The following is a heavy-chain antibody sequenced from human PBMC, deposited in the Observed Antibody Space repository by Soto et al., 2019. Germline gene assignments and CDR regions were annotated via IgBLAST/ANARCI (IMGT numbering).Heavy chain of an antibody. CDR1: GCTFSSDW. J-gene: IGHJ6*02. D-gene: IGHD5-18*01. CDR2: INSDGSST. V-gene: IGHV3-74*01. CDR3: ARDRLSTARKYYYYGMDV. Sequence: PGGSLRLSCAAAGCTFSSDWRHWVRQAPGKGLVWVSRINSDGSSTSYAYSVKGRFTISRDNAKNTLYLQMTSLRAEDTAVYYCARDRLSTARKYYYYGMDVWGQGPTVTVS.